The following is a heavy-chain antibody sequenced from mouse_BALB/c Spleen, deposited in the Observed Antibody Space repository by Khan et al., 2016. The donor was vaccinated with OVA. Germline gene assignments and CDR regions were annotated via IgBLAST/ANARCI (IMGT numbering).Heavy chain of an antibody. CDR2: ISYSGST. J-gene: IGHJ2*01. V-gene: IGHV3-2*02. D-gene: IGHD2-2*01. Sequence: VQLKESGPGLVKPSQSLSLTCTVTGYSITSDYAWNWIRQFPGNKLEWMGYISYSGSTSYNPSLKSRISITRDTSKNQFFLQLNSVTTEDTATYYCARSVYYGYADLDYWGQGTTLTVSS. CDR3: ARSVYYGYADLDY. CDR1: GYSITSDYA.